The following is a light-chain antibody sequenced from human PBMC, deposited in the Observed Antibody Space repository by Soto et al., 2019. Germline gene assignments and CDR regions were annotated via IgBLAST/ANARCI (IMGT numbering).Light chain of an antibody. CDR2: AAS. Sequence: DIQMTQSPSSLSASIGDRVTITCRASQAISNYLAWYQEKPGKVPKLLIYAASTLQSGVPSRFSGSRSGTDFTLRISSLQPEDIATYYCQKYDSAPLTFGGGTKVEIK. J-gene: IGKJ4*01. CDR3: QKYDSAPLT. V-gene: IGKV1-27*01. CDR1: QAISNY.